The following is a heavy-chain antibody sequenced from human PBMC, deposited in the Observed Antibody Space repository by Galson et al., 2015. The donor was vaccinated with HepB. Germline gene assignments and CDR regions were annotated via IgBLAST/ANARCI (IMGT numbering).Heavy chain of an antibody. Sequence: SLRLSCAASGFTFSDYYMSWIRQAPGKGLEWVSYISSSSSYTNYADSVKGRFTISRDNAKNSLYLQMNSLRAEDTAVYYCARTADSSLTLYYFDYWGQGTLVTVSS. J-gene: IGHJ4*02. CDR2: ISSSSSYT. CDR3: ARTADSSLTLYYFDY. CDR1: GFTFSDYY. D-gene: IGHD3-22*01. V-gene: IGHV3-11*06.